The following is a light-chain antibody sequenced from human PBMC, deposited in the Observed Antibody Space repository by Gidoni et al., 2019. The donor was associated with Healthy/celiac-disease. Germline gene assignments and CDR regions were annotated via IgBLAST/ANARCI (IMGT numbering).Light chain of an antibody. Sequence: QSALTQPASVSGSPGQSNTISRTGTSSDVGGYNYVSWYQQHPGKAPKLMIYDVSNRPSGVSNRFSGSKSGNTASLTISGLQAEDDADYYCSSYTSSSTLEVFGTGTKVTVL. CDR1: SSDVGGYNY. V-gene: IGLV2-14*01. CDR2: DVS. CDR3: SSYTSSSTLEV. J-gene: IGLJ1*01.